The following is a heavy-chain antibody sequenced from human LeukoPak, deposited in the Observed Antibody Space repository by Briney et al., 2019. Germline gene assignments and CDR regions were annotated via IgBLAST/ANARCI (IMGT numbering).Heavy chain of an antibody. CDR3: ARVSQLWPRLGLD. J-gene: IGHJ4*02. D-gene: IGHD5-18*01. V-gene: IGHV3-48*03. CDR1: GFTFSSYE. Sequence: PGGSLRLSCAASGFTFSSYEMNWVRQAPGKGLEWVSYISSSGSTIYYADSVKGRFTISRDNAKNSLYLQMNSLRAEDTAVYYCARVSQLWPRLGLDWGQGTLVTVSS. CDR2: ISSSGSTI.